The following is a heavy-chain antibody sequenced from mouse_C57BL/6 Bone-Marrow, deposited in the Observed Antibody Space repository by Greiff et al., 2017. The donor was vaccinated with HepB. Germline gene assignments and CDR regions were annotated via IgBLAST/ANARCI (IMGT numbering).Heavy chain of an antibody. J-gene: IGHJ3*01. V-gene: IGHV1-82*01. CDR2: IYPGDGDT. Sequence: QVQLQQSGPELVKPGASVKISCKASGYAFSSSWMNWVKQRPGKGLVWSGRIYPGDGDTNYNGKFKGKATLTADKSSSTAYMQLSSLTSEDSAVYFCARWKDYDGFAYWGQGTLVTVSA. D-gene: IGHD2-4*01. CDR1: GYAFSSSW. CDR3: ARWKDYDGFAY.